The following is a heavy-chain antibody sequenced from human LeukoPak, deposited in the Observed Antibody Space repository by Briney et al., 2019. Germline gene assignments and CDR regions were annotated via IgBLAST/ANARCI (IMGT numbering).Heavy chain of an antibody. D-gene: IGHD3-22*01. CDR2: MNPNSGNT. J-gene: IGHJ4*02. V-gene: IGHV1-8*01. CDR1: GYTFTSYD. Sequence: ASVKVSCKASGYTFTSYDINWVRQATGRGLEWMGWMNPNSGNTGYAQKFQGRVTMTRNTSISTAYMELSSLRSEDTAVYYCARGRSYYDSSGSYWGQGTLVTVSS. CDR3: ARGRSYYDSSGSY.